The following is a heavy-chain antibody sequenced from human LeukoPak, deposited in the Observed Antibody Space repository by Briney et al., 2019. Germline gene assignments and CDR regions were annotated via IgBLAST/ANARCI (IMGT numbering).Heavy chain of an antibody. V-gene: IGHV1-8*01. CDR2: MNPNSGNT. D-gene: IGHD2-15*01. CDR3: ATRVVGYCSGGSCPDDAFDI. J-gene: IGHJ3*02. Sequence: GASVKVSCKASGYTFTSYDINWVRHATGQGLEWMGWMNPNSGNTGYAQKFQGRVTMTRDTSISTAYMELSSLRSEDTAVYYCATRVVGYCSGGSCPDDAFDIWGQGTMVTVSS. CDR1: GYTFTSYD.